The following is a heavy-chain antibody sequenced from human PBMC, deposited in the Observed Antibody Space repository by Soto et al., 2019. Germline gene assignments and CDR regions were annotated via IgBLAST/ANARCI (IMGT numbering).Heavy chain of an antibody. Sequence: QVHLVASGGGVVQPGRSLRLSCAASGFTFSTYGMHWVRQAPGRGLEWVALISYDGSDKYYADAVKGRFTISRDNSKNTLYLQMNSLRPEDTAVYYCAKDDTYSSGKKYYYLGLDVWGQGTTVTVSS. CDR1: GFTFSTYG. CDR2: ISYDGSDK. CDR3: AKDDTYSSGKKYYYLGLDV. D-gene: IGHD1-26*01. V-gene: IGHV3-30*18. J-gene: IGHJ6*02.